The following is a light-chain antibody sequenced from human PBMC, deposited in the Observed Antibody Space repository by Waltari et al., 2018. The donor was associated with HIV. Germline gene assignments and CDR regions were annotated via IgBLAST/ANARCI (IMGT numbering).Light chain of an antibody. Sequence: QTVVTQEPSLSVSPGGTVTLTCGLTSGSVSTDYYPSWYQQTPGQAPRPLMYNTNTRSSGVPDRFSGSILGNKAALTITGAQAEDDSDYYCVLYMGRGVRVFGTGTKVTVL. CDR1: SGSVSTDYY. J-gene: IGLJ1*01. V-gene: IGLV8-61*01. CDR3: VLYMGRGVRV. CDR2: NTN.